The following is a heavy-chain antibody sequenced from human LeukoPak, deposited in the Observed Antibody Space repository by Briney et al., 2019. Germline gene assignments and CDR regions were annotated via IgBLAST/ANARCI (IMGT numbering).Heavy chain of an antibody. D-gene: IGHD2-2*01. CDR1: GFPLSGYS. V-gene: IGHV3-21*01. J-gene: IGHJ4*02. Sequence: GGSLRLSCAASGFPLSGYSMNWVGQAPGKGLEWVSSITGSTNYIYYADSVKGRFTISRDNAKNSLYLQMNSLRAEDTAVYYCARVGYCSSSTCRNYFDYWGQGTLVTVSS. CDR2: ITGSTNYI. CDR3: ARVGYCSSSTCRNYFDY.